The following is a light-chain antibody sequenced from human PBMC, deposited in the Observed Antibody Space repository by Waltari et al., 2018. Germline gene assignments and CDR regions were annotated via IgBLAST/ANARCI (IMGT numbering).Light chain of an antibody. CDR1: SSDVGGYNY. CDR2: EVS. J-gene: IGLJ1*01. Sequence: QSALTQPPSASGSPGQSVTISCTGTSSDVGGYNYVSWYQQHPGKAPKLVVYEVSNRPSGFPDRFSGSKSGNTASLTVSGLQAEDEADYYCSSYAGSYSYVFGTGTKVTVL. CDR3: SSYAGSYSYV. V-gene: IGLV2-8*01.